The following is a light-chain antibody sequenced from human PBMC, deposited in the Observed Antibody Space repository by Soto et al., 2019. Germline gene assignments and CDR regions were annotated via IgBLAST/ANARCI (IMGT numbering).Light chain of an antibody. CDR3: QQYYSYPRT. CDR1: QGISSY. CDR2: AAS. V-gene: IGKV1-8*01. Sequence: ATRRTHSPSAFCASTGDGWTITCRASQGISSYLAWYQQKPGTAPKLLIYAASTLQSGVTSRFSGSGSGTDFTLTISCLQSEDFATYYCQQYYSYPRTFGQGTKVDI. J-gene: IGKJ1*01.